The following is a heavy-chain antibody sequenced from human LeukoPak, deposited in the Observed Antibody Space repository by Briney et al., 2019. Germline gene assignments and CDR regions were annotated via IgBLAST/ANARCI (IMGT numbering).Heavy chain of an antibody. D-gene: IGHD2-2*01. V-gene: IGHV3-21*04. Sequence: GGSLRLSCAASGFTFSSYSMNWVRQAPGKGLEWVSSISSSSSYIYYADSVKGRFTISRDNAKNSLYLQMNSLKASDTAMYYCARLGIVVVPAARNAFDIWGQGTMVTVSS. CDR3: ARLGIVVVPAARNAFDI. CDR2: ISSSSSYI. J-gene: IGHJ3*02. CDR1: GFTFSSYS.